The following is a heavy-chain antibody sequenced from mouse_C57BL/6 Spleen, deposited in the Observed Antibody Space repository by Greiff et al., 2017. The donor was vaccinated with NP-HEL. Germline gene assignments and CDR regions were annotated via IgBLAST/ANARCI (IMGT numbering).Heavy chain of an antibody. CDR1: GYTFTSYW. Sequence: QVQLQQPGTELVKPGASVKLSCKASGYTFTSYWMHWVKQRPGQGLEWIGNINPSNGGTNYNEKFKSKATLTVDKSSSTAYMQLSSLTSEDSAVYYCARSALRRLPPYYYAMDYWGQGTSVTVSS. CDR2: INPSNGGT. CDR3: ARSALRRLPPYYYAMDY. J-gene: IGHJ4*01. D-gene: IGHD2-12*01. V-gene: IGHV1-53*01.